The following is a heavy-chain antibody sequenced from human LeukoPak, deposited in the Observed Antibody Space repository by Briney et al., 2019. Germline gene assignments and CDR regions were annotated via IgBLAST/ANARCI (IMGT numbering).Heavy chain of an antibody. CDR2: IIPIFGTA. V-gene: IGHV1-69*05. CDR1: GGTFSSYA. J-gene: IGHJ6*03. CDR3: ASFSRVGAAQLYYYYYYMDV. D-gene: IGHD1-26*01. Sequence: SVKVSCKASGGTFSSYAISWVRQAPGQGLEWMGRIIPIFGTANYAQKFQGRVTITTDESTSTAYMELSSLRSEDTAVYYCASFSRVGAAQLYYYYYYMDVWGKGTTVTVSS.